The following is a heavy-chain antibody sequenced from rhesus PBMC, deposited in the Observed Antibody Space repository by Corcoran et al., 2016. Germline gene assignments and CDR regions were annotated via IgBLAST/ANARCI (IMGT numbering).Heavy chain of an antibody. J-gene: IGHJ4*01. Sequence: QVQLQESGPGVVKPSETLSLTCAVSGGSITGYYLWSWIRPPPGTGLEWIGYIYGGSGSTSYNPSLKNRVTISKAPSKNQFALKLSSVTAADTAVYYCARDPIYSSGWYGDFDYWGQGVLVTVSS. CDR3: ARDPIYSSGWYGDFDY. CDR2: IYGGSGST. D-gene: IGHD6-31*01. V-gene: IGHV4S7*01. CDR1: GGSITGYYL.